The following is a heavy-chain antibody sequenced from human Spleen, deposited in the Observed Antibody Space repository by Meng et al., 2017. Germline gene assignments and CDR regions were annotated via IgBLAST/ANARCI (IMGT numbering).Heavy chain of an antibody. J-gene: IGHJ4*02. D-gene: IGHD2-15*01. CDR2: ISGSGDTT. V-gene: IGHV3-23*01. CDR3: ARDGYCSGGSCYLSSLDY. Sequence: GGSLRLSCAASGFTFSSYAMSWVRQAPGKGLEWVSAISGSGDTTYYADSVKGRFTISRDNSKNTLYLQMNSLRAEDTAVYYCARDGYCSGGSCYLSSLDYWGQGTLVTVSS. CDR1: GFTFSSYA.